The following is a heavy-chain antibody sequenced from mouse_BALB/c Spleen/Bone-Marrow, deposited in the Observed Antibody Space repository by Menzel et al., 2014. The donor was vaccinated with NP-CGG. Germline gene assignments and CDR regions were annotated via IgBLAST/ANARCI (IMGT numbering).Heavy chain of an antibody. CDR3: ARDGIDY. J-gene: IGHJ2*01. V-gene: IGHV1-80*01. CDR1: GYTFSSYW. D-gene: IGHD1-2*01. CDR2: IYPGDGDT. Sequence: VQLQQSGAELVRPGSSVKISCKASGYTFSSYWMNWVKQRPGQGLEWIGQIYPGDGDTNYNGKFKGKATLTADKSSSTAYMQLSSRTSEDSAVYFCARDGIDYWGQGTTLTVSS.